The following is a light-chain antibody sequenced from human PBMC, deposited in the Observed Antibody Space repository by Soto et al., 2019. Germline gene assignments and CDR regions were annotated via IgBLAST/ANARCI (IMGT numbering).Light chain of an antibody. CDR2: GAS. CDR1: QSVSTN. J-gene: IGKJ5*01. CDR3: QRYSSSPS. Sequence: EIVMTQSQTTLSVSPGERATLSCRASQSVSTNLVWYQQKPGQVPSLLIYGASTRASGIPARFSGSGSGTEFTLTIGSLQAEDFAVYYCQRYSSSPSFGQGTRLEMK. V-gene: IGKV3-15*01.